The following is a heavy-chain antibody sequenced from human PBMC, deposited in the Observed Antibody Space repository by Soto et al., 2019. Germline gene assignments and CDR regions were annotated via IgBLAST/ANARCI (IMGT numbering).Heavy chain of an antibody. CDR2: ISSSSSTI. J-gene: IGHJ4*02. CDR1: GFTFSSYT. CDR3: ARIWQLAPDY. D-gene: IGHD6-6*01. V-gene: IGHV3-48*01. Sequence: GGSLRLSCAASGFTFSSYTMNWVRQAPGKGLEWVSYISSSSSTIYYADSVKGRFTISRDNAKHSLYLQMNSLRAEDTAVYYCARIWQLAPDYWGQGTLVTVSS.